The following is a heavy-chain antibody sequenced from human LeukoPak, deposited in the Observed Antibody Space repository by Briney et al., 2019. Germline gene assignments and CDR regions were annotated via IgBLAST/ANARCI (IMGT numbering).Heavy chain of an antibody. J-gene: IGHJ4*02. V-gene: IGHV1-8*03. CDR2: MNPNSGNT. Sequence: ASVKLSCKPSGYTFTSYDVNWVRQATGHGREWMGWMNPNSGNTVYAQKFQRRGTITRNTPRSTAYMELSSLRSEDTAVYYCARVPKGYGSGRLFDYWGQGTLVTVSS. CDR1: GYTFTSYD. CDR3: ARVPKGYGSGRLFDY. D-gene: IGHD3-10*01.